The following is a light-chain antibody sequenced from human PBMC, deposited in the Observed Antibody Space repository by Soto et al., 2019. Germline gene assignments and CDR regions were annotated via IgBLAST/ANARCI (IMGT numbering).Light chain of an antibody. V-gene: IGLV2-23*01. J-gene: IGLJ1*01. CDR1: SSDVGSYNL. CDR3: YSHAGSSVYA. Sequence: HSILTHPASVSGSPGQAITISFVRSSSDVGSYNLVAWYQQYPGKAPKLIIFEGTKRPSGVSNRFSGSKSGNTASLTISGLQPEDEAAYHCYSHAGSSVYASGTGTKVPVL. CDR2: EGT.